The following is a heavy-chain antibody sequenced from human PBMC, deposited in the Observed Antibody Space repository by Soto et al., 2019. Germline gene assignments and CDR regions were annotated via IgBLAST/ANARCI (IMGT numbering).Heavy chain of an antibody. Sequence: EVQLVESGGGLVQPGGSLRLSCAASTFTFSTYWMSWVRQAPGKGLEWVANIKQDGSEKYYVDSVKGRFTISRDNAKNSLYLQMNSLRAEDTAVYYCARGSTYYYDSSGYYIYYFDYWGQGTLVTVSS. J-gene: IGHJ4*02. V-gene: IGHV3-7*03. D-gene: IGHD3-22*01. CDR3: ARGSTYYYDSSGYYIYYFDY. CDR1: TFTFSTYW. CDR2: IKQDGSEK.